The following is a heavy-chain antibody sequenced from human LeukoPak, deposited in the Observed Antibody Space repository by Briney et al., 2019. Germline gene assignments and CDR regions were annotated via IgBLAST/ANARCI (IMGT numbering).Heavy chain of an antibody. V-gene: IGHV1-2*02. CDR1: GYTFTGYY. D-gene: IGHD5-12*01. Sequence: ASVKVSCKASGYTFTGYYMHWIRQAPGQGLEWMGWINPNSGDTIHAQRFQGRVTMTRDTSISTAYMELSRLRSDDTAVYNCARDHGYSGYLDAFDVWGQGTMVTVSS. CDR2: INPNSGDT. J-gene: IGHJ3*01. CDR3: ARDHGYSGYLDAFDV.